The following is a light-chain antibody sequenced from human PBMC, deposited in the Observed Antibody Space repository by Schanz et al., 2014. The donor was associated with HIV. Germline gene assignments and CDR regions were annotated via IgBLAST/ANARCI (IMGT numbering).Light chain of an antibody. V-gene: IGLV1-40*01. CDR3: CSYAGSSTFEV. Sequence: QSVLTQPPSVSGAPGRRVTISCTGSSSNIGAGDDVHWYQQLPGTAPKLLIYNTDQQPSGVPDRFSGSKSGSTASLTISGLQAEDEAVYFCCSYAGSSTFEVFGGGTKLTVL. J-gene: IGLJ3*02. CDR1: SSNIGAGDD. CDR2: NTD.